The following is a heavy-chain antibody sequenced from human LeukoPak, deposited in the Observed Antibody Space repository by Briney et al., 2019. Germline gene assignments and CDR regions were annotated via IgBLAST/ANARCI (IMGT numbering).Heavy chain of an antibody. CDR1: GFSLSTSGMC. J-gene: IGHJ4*02. CDR3: ARDMITFGGVIRPSFDY. CDR2: IDWDDDK. Sequence: SGPTLVNPTQTLTLTCTFSGFSLSTSGMCVSWIRQPPGKALEWLARIDWDDDKYYSTSLKTRLTISKDASKNQVVLTMTNMDPVDTATYYCARDMITFGGVIRPSFDYWGQGTLVTVSS. V-gene: IGHV2-70*11. D-gene: IGHD3-16*02.